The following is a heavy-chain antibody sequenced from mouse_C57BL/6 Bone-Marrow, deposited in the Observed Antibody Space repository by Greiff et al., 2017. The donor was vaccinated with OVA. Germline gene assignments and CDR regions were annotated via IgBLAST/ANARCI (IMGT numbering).Heavy chain of an antibody. CDR2: IIPNYGTT. CDR3: ARGNYCGSNYERYFDV. Sequence: EVQLLQSGPELVKPGASVKISCKASGYSFTDYNMNWVRQSHGKSLEWIGVIIPNYGTTSYNQNFKGKATFTVDKSSSTAYMQLNSLTSEDSAISYGARGNYCGSNYERYFDVWGTGTTVTVSS. V-gene: IGHV1-39*01. D-gene: IGHD1-1*01. CDR1: GYSFTDYN. J-gene: IGHJ1*03.